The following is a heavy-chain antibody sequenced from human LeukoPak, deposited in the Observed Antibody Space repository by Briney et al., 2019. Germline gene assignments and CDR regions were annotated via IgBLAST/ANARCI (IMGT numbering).Heavy chain of an antibody. CDR3: ARSEYGDFRNWFDL. D-gene: IGHD4-17*01. CDR1: GFTFSSYN. V-gene: IGHV3-48*02. J-gene: IGHJ5*02. Sequence: GGCLRLSCAASGFTFSSYNMNWVRQAPGKGLEWVSYISSGSSTIYYADSVKGRFTISRDNAKNSLYLQMNSLRDEDTAVYYCARSEYGDFRNWFDLWGQGTLVTVSS. CDR2: ISSGSSTI.